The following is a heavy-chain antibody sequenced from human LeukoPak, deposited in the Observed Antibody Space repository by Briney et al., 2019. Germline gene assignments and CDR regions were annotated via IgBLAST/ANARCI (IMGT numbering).Heavy chain of an antibody. D-gene: IGHD5-18*01. CDR3: ARDGGYSYGHRYKGYFQH. CDR2: INPNNGGT. V-gene: IGHV1-2*02. J-gene: IGHJ1*01. Sequence: GASVKVSCKASGYTFNGYYMYWVRQAPGQGLEWMGWINPNNGGTNYAQKFQGRVTMTRDTSISTAYMELSRLRSDDTAVYYCARDGGYSYGHRYKGYFQHWGQGTLVTVSS. CDR1: GYTFNGYY.